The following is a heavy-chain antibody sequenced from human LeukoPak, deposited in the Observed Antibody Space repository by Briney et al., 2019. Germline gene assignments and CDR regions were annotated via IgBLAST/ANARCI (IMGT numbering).Heavy chain of an antibody. CDR1: GFTFSYYG. D-gene: IGHD1/OR15-1a*01. V-gene: IGHV3-30*02. CDR2: VRYDGNDK. Sequence: GGSLRLSCAASGFTFSYYGMYWVRQAPGKRLEWVAFVRYDGNDKYYADSVKGRFTISRDNFKNTLYLQMNSLRAEDTAVYYCAKGGEQVTWNFQNWGQGTLVTVSS. CDR3: AKGGEQVTWNFQN. J-gene: IGHJ1*01.